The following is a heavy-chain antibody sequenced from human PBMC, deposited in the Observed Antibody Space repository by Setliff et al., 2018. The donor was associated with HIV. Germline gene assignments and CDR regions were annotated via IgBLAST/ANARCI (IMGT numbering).Heavy chain of an antibody. CDR3: ARDVLLWFGELLTNNYYYYGMDV. Sequence: SVKVSCKASGGTFSSYGISWVRQAPGQGLEWMGAIIPMFGTGFYAQKFQGRVTITTDESRTTSYMELSSLRSDDTAVYYCARDVLLWFGELLTNNYYYYGMDVWGQGTTVTVSS. D-gene: IGHD3-10*01. CDR1: GGTFSSYG. J-gene: IGHJ6*02. V-gene: IGHV1-69*05. CDR2: IIPMFGTG.